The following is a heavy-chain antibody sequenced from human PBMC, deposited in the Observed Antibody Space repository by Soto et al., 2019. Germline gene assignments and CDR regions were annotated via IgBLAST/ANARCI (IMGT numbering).Heavy chain of an antibody. CDR1: GGTFSSYA. D-gene: IGHD2-2*01. Sequence: QVQLVQSGAEVKKPGSSVKVSCKASGGTFSSYAISWVRQAPGQGLEWMGGIIPIFGTANYAQKCQVRVTINADEYTSTDYMELSSLRSEDTAVYYCARIAEGVLVPNWFAPWGQGTLVTVSS. CDR3: ARIAEGVLVPNWFAP. V-gene: IGHV1-69*12. J-gene: IGHJ5*02. CDR2: IIPIFGTA.